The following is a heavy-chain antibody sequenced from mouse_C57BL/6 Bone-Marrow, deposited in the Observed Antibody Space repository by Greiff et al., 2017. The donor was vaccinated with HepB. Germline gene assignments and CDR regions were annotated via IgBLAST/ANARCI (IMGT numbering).Heavy chain of an antibody. CDR3: TRPYYYGSRRYFDY. D-gene: IGHD1-1*01. J-gene: IGHJ2*01. V-gene: IGHV1-5*01. CDR2: IYPGNSDT. CDR1: GYTFTSYW. Sequence: EVQLQQSGTVLARPGASVKMSCKTSGYTFTSYWMHWVKQRPGQGLEWIGAIYPGNSDTSYNQKFKGKAKLTAVTSASTAYMELSSLTNEDSAVYYCTRPYYYGSRRYFDYWGQGTTLTVSS.